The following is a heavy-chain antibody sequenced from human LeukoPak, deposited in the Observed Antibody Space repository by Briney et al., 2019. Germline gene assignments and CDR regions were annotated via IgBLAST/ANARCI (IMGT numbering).Heavy chain of an antibody. V-gene: IGHV3-53*01. J-gene: IGHJ4*02. Sequence: GGSLRLSCAASGFTVSSNYMSWVRQAPGKGLEWVSVIYSGGSTYYADSVKGRFTISRDNSKNTLFLQMNSLRAEDTAVYYCAKGRVIPGGYFDYWGQEILVTVSS. CDR1: GFTVSSNY. D-gene: IGHD2-21*01. CDR2: IYSGGST. CDR3: AKGRVIPGGYFDY.